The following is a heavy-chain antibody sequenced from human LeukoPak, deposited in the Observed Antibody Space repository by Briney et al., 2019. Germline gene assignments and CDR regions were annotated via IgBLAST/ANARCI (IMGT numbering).Heavy chain of an antibody. D-gene: IGHD3-22*01. CDR1: GYSFTIYY. CDR3: ARGHFYDSSSGYHDTFDM. V-gene: IGHV1-46*01. J-gene: IGHJ3*02. Sequence: ASVTVSCKASGYSFTIYYMHWVRQARGQGLEWMGMINPSVGSTSYAQKFLGRVTMTRDMSTTTVYMELSSLRYEDTAVYYCARGHFYDSSSGYHDTFDMWGQGTMVTVSS. CDR2: INPSVGST.